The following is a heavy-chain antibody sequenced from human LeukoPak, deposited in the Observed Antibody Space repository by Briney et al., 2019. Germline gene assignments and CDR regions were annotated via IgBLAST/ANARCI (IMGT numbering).Heavy chain of an antibody. V-gene: IGHV3-66*01. CDR3: ARGRSSSSSYGAFDI. Sequence: GGSLRLSCAASGFTVSSNYMSWVRPAPGKGLEWVSVIYSGGSTCYPDSVRGGFTIPRKNSNDTLNLHLNSLKAETTPVNYCARGRSSSSSYGAFDIWGQGTMVTVSS. J-gene: IGHJ3*02. CDR2: IYSGGST. CDR1: GFTVSSNY. D-gene: IGHD6-6*01.